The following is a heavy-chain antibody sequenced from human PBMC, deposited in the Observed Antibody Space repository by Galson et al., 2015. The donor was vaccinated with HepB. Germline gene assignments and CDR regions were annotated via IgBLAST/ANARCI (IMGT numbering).Heavy chain of an antibody. D-gene: IGHD3-22*01. CDR1: GFTFSDYY. V-gene: IGHV3-23*01. Sequence: SLRLSCAASGFTFSDYYMSWVRQAPGKGLEWVSGISETDDTTYYADPVKGRFTISRDNSKNMLYLQMNSLTAEDTAVYYCAKTSGQSLVIVIIPLYYFDSWGQGTLVAVSS. CDR3: AKTSGQSLVIVIIPLYYFDS. J-gene: IGHJ4*02. CDR2: ISETDDTT.